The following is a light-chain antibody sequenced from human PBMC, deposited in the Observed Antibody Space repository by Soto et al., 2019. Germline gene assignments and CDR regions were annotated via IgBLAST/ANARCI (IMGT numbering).Light chain of an antibody. CDR3: QQYNSWPPLT. CDR2: GAS. Sequence: EIVMTQSPATLSVSPGERATLSCRASQSVSSNLAWYQQKPGQGPRLLIYGASTRATGIPARFSGSGSGTEFTLTISSLQSEDFAVYYCQQYNSWPPLTFGGGTKVEMK. V-gene: IGKV3-15*01. CDR1: QSVSSN. J-gene: IGKJ4*01.